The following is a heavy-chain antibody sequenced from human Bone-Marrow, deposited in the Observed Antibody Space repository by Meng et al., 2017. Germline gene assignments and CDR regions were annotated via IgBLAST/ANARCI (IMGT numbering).Heavy chain of an antibody. CDR2: IIPIFGTA. V-gene: IGHV1-69*01. J-gene: IGHJ5*02. D-gene: IGHD5-12*01. CDR1: GGTFSSYA. Sequence: QVHVVQFGAEGKKPGSSVKVSSKASGGTFSSYAISWVRQAPGQGLEWMGGIIPIFGTANYAQKFQGRVTITADESTSTAYMELRSLRSDDTAVYYCARENVPGYSGYDSSWFDPWGQGTLVTVSS. CDR3: ARENVPGYSGYDSSWFDP.